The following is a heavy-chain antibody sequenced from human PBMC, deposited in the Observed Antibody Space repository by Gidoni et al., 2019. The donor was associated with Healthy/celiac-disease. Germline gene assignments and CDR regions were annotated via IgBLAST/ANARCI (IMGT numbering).Heavy chain of an antibody. Sequence: QVQLQESGPGLVKPSETLSPTCTVSGYSISSGYYWGWIRQPPGKGLEWIGSIYHSGSTYYNPSLKSRVTISVDTSKNQFSLKLSSVTAADTAVYYCARSSTGVRGDFDYWGQGTLVTVSS. J-gene: IGHJ4*02. CDR1: GYSISSGYY. CDR3: ARSSTGVRGDFDY. V-gene: IGHV4-38-2*02. CDR2: IYHSGST. D-gene: IGHD7-27*01.